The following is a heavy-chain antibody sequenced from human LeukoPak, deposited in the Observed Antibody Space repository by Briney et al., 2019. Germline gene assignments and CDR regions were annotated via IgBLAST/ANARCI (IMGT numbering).Heavy chain of an antibody. J-gene: IGHJ4*02. CDR3: ARTVAAILFDY. Sequence: SETLSLTCAVYGGSFSTYYWSWIRQPPGKGPEWIGEINHRGTTNYKPSLKSRVAISVETSKNQFSLRLSSVTAAYTAVYYCARTVAAILFDYWGQGTLVTVSP. V-gene: IGHV4-34*01. CDR2: INHRGTT. CDR1: GGSFSTYY. D-gene: IGHD5-18*01.